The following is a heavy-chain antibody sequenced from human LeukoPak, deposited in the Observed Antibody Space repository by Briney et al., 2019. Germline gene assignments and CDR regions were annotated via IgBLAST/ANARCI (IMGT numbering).Heavy chain of an antibody. J-gene: IGHJ4*02. D-gene: IGHD6-13*01. CDR2: INPNTGGT. CDR1: GYTFTGDY. V-gene: IGHV1-2*02. Sequence: GASVKVPCKASGYTFTGDYIHWVRQAPGQGLEWMGWINPNTGGTNYAQKFQGRVTMTRDTSISTAYMELSRLRSDDTAVYYCARDSDTSSWTLWGQGTLVTVSS. CDR3: ARDSDTSSWTL.